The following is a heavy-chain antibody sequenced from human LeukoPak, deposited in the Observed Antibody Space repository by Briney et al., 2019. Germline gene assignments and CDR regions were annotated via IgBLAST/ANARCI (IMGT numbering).Heavy chain of an antibody. CDR1: GGSISSYY. V-gene: IGHV4-4*07. J-gene: IGHJ4*02. Sequence: PSETLSLTCTVSGGSISSYYWSWIRQPAGKGLEWIGRIHTSGSTNYSPSLKSRVTISVDTSKNQFSLKLSSVTAADTAVYYCARGSRGRLPYYFDYWGQGTLVTVSS. D-gene: IGHD5-18*01. CDR3: ARGSRGRLPYYFDY. CDR2: IHTSGST.